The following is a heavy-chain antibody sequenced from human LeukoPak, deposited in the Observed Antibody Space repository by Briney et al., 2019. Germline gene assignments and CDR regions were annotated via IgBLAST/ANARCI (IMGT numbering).Heavy chain of an antibody. CDR3: ARESRLVEKGVVVIPFAFDI. J-gene: IGHJ3*02. Sequence: PGRSLRLSCAASGFTFSSYDMHWVRQAAGKGLEWVAVISYDGSNKYYADSVKGRFTISRDNSKNTLYLQMNSLRAEDTAVYYCARESRLVEKGVVVIPFAFDIWGQGTMVTVSS. CDR2: ISYDGSNK. CDR1: GFTFSSYD. V-gene: IGHV3-30-3*01. D-gene: IGHD3-22*01.